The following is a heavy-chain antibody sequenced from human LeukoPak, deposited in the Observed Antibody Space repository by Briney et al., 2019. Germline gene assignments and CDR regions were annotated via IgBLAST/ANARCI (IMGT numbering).Heavy chain of an antibody. CDR3: ARDYNFDSSPYDDALDI. J-gene: IGHJ3*02. D-gene: IGHD3-22*01. CDR2: IIPVFHTA. V-gene: IGHV1-69*05. CDR1: GDPFSSHG. Sequence: SVKVSCKTSGDPFSSHGISWVRQAPGQGLEWMGGIIPVFHTANYAQDFQDSLTITTNESSDTVYMELSSLRSEDTAVYYCARDYNFDSSPYDDALDIWGQGTMVTVSS.